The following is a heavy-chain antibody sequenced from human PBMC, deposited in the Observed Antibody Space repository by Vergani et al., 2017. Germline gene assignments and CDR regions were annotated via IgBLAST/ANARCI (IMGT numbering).Heavy chain of an antibody. V-gene: IGHV4-61*02. Sequence: QVQLQESGPGLVKPSETLSLTCTVSNDSVSSGSYYWSWIRQPAGKGLEWIGRISTSGSTNYNPSLKSRVTISLDTSKNQFSLKLNSLTAADTAVYYCARAAAAALDYWGQGTLVTVSS. J-gene: IGHJ4*02. CDR1: NDSVSSGSYY. CDR3: ARAAAAALDY. D-gene: IGHD6-13*01. CDR2: ISTSGST.